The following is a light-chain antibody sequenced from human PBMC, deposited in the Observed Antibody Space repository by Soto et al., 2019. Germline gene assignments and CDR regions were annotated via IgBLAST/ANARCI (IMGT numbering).Light chain of an antibody. Sequence: QSALTQPPSASGSPGQSVTISCTGTSSDVGGYNYVSWYQQHPGKAPKLMILEVSKWPSGVPDRFSGSKSGNTASLTVSGLQAEDEADYYCFSYAGSTVLFGGGTKLTVL. CDR2: EVS. CDR1: SSDVGGYNY. V-gene: IGLV2-8*01. J-gene: IGLJ2*01. CDR3: FSYAGSTVL.